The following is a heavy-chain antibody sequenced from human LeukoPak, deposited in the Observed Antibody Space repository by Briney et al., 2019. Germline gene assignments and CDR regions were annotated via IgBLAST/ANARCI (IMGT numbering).Heavy chain of an antibody. Sequence: ASVKVSCKASGYTFTSYDINWVRQATGQGLEWMGWMNPNSGDTGYAQKFQGRVTMTRNTSISTAYMELSSLRSEDTAVYYCAVYGSGIPYLDYWGQGTLVTVSS. V-gene: IGHV1-8*01. CDR3: AVYGSGIPYLDY. CDR2: MNPNSGDT. D-gene: IGHD3-10*01. CDR1: GYTFTSYD. J-gene: IGHJ4*02.